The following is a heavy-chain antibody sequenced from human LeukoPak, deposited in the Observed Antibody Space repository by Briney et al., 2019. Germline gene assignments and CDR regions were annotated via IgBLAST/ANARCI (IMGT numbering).Heavy chain of an antibody. CDR2: ISSSSSTI. D-gene: IGHD3-22*01. Sequence: GGSLRLSCAASGFTFSSYSMNWVRQAPGKGLEWVSYISSSSSTIYYADSVKGRFTISRDNAKNSLYLQMNSLRAEDTAVYYCARDQGGYYSYDAFDIWGQGTMVTVSS. V-gene: IGHV3-48*01. CDR3: ARDQGGYYSYDAFDI. CDR1: GFTFSSYS. J-gene: IGHJ3*02.